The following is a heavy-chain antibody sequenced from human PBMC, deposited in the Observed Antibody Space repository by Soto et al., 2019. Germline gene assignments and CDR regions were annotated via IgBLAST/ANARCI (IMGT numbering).Heavy chain of an antibody. CDR3: ASSRITMVLVEY. Sequence: ASVKVSCKAAGDTFTSYYMHWVRQAPGQGLEWMGIINPSGGSTSYAQKFQGRVTMTRDTSTSTVYMELSSLRSEDTAVYYCASSRITMVLVEYWGQGTLVTVSS. J-gene: IGHJ4*02. V-gene: IGHV1-46*01. D-gene: IGHD3-10*01. CDR2: INPSGGST. CDR1: GDTFTSYY.